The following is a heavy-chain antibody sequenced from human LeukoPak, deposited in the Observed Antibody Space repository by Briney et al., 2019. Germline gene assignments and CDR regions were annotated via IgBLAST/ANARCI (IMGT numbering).Heavy chain of an antibody. V-gene: IGHV3-23*01. CDR2: ISGSGGST. J-gene: IGHJ6*03. CDR1: GFTFSSYG. CDR3: AKGDYYYYYMDV. Sequence: PGGSLRLSCAASGFTFSSYGMSWVRQAPGKGLEWVSAISGSGGSTYYADSVKGRFTISRDNSKNTLYVQMNSLRAEDTAVYYCAKGDYYYYYMDVWGKGTTVTVSS.